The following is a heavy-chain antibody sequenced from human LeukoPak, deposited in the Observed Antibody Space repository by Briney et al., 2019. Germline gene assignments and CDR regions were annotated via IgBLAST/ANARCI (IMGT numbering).Heavy chain of an antibody. CDR3: ARDIYWYFDL. V-gene: IGHV3-48*02. CDR2: ISSSSSTI. J-gene: IGHJ2*01. Sequence: GGSLRLSCAASGFTFSNYAMHWVRQAPGKGLEWVSYISSSSSTIYYADSVKGRFTISRDNAKNSLYLQMNSLRDEDTAVYYCARDIYWYFDLWGRGTLVTVSS. CDR1: GFTFSNYA.